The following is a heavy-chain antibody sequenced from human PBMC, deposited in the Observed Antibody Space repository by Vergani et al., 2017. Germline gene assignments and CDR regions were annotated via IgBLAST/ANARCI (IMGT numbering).Heavy chain of an antibody. CDR3: STEAQCSSNTCPSAFEY. J-gene: IGHJ4*02. Sequence: EVQLVESGGGLVQPGGSLKLSCAASEFTFRGSAVHWVRQASGKGLEWVGRIKRKGDGGTTDYAEPVKGRFSITRDDSKDTLYLQMNSLKIEDTAVYYCSTEAQCSSNTCPSAFEYWGQGTLVTVSS. V-gene: IGHV3-15*01. CDR1: EFTFRGSA. CDR2: IKRKGDGGTT. D-gene: IGHD2-2*01.